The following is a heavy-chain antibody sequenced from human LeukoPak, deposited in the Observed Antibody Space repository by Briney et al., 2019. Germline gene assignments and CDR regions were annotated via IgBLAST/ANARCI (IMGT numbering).Heavy chain of an antibody. CDR3: ARAGYNWNGGYASDI. J-gene: IGHJ3*02. CDR1: GGSISNYY. V-gene: IGHV4-59*01. D-gene: IGHD1-1*01. Sequence: SETLSLTCTVSGGSISNYYWSWVRQPPGKGLEWIGYIYYSGNTNYNPSLKSRVTISVDSSKAQFSLKLSSVTAADTAVYYCARAGYNWNGGYASDIWGQGTMVTVSS. CDR2: IYYSGNT.